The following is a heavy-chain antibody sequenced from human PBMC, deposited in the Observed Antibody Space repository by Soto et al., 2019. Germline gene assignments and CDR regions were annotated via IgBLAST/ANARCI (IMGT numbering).Heavy chain of an antibody. Sequence: GGSLRLSCAASGFTFSSYDMHWVRQATGKGLEWVSAIGTAGDTYYPGSVKGRFTISRENAKNSLYLQMNSLRAGDTAVYYCARSCSAGSCYLDAFDIWGQGTMVTVSS. J-gene: IGHJ3*02. CDR3: ARSCSAGSCYLDAFDI. CDR1: GFTFSSYD. CDR2: IGTAGDT. D-gene: IGHD2-15*01. V-gene: IGHV3-13*01.